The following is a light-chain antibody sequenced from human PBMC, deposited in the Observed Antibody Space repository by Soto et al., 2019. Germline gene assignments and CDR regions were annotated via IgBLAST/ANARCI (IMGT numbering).Light chain of an antibody. Sequence: EIVMTQSPATLSVSPGERATLSCRASQSVSSYLAWYQQKPGLPPRLLIYAASTRATGIPDRFSGSGSGPDFTSTISSLQSADFAVYYCQQYSNWPPLYTFGRGTKLEIK. J-gene: IGKJ2*01. CDR1: QSVSSY. CDR2: AAS. CDR3: QQYSNWPPLYT. V-gene: IGKV3-15*01.